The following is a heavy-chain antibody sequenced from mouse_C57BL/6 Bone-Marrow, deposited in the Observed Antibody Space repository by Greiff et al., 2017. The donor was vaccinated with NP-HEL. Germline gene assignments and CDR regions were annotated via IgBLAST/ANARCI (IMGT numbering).Heavy chain of an antibody. V-gene: IGHV1-26*01. CDR1: GYTFTDYY. D-gene: IGHD1-1*01. CDR3: HYYGSSLYYYAMDY. Sequence: EVQLQQSGPELVKPGASVKISCKASGYTFTDYYMNWVKQSHGKSLEWIGDINPNNGGTSYNQKFKGKATLTVDKSSRTAYMELRSLTSEDSAVYYCHYYGSSLYYYAMDYWGQGTSVTVSS. CDR2: INPNNGGT. J-gene: IGHJ4*01.